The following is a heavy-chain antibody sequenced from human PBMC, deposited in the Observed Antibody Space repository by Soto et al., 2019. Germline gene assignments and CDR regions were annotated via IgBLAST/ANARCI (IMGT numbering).Heavy chain of an antibody. V-gene: IGHV4-59*01. CDR1: GGSISSYY. CDR3: ARAPRGNYGYPSYFDY. Sequence: SETLSLTCTVSGGSISSYYWSWIRQPPGKGLEWIGYIYYSGSTNYNPSLKSRVTISVDTSKDQFSLKLSSVTAADTAVYYCARAPRGNYGYPSYFDYWGQGTLVTVSS. J-gene: IGHJ4*02. CDR2: IYYSGST. D-gene: IGHD3-10*01.